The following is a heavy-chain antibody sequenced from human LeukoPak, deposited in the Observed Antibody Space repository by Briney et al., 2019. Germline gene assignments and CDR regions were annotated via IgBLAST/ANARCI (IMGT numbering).Heavy chain of an antibody. CDR1: GFTFSSYA. CDR2: ISGSGGST. D-gene: IGHD6-13*01. CDR3: AKDPREGSSSWYGYFDY. V-gene: IGHV3-23*01. Sequence: GGSLRLSCAASGFTFSSYAVSWVRQAPGKGLEWVSAISGSGGSTYYADSVKGRFTISRDNSKNTLYLQINSLRAEDTAVYYCAKDPREGSSSWYGYFDYWGQGTLVTVSS. J-gene: IGHJ4*02.